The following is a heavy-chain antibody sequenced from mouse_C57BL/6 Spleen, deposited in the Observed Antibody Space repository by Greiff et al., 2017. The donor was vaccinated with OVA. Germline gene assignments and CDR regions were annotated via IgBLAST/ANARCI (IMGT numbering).Heavy chain of an antibody. CDR1: GYTFTSYW. Sequence: QVQLQQPGAELVKPGASVKLSCKASGYTFTSYWMQWVKQRPGQGLEWIGEIDPSDSYTNYNQKFKGKATLTVDTSSSTAYMQLSSLTSEDAAVYYCARWDTTVVPYWGQGTTLTGSS. CDR3: ARWDTTVVPY. J-gene: IGHJ2*01. CDR2: IDPSDSYT. D-gene: IGHD1-1*01. V-gene: IGHV1-50*01.